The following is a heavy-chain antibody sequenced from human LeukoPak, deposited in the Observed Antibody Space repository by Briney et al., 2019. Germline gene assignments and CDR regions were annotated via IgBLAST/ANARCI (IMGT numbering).Heavy chain of an antibody. D-gene: IGHD3-22*01. CDR1: GGSISSGSYY. J-gene: IGHJ4*02. CDR3: ARMAYLSRNDSSEY. Sequence: SETLSLTCTVSGGSISSGSYYWGWIRQPPGKGLEWIGSIYYSGSTYYNPSLKSRVTISVDTSKNQFSLKLSSVTAADTAVYYCARMAYLSRNDSSEYWGQGTLVTVSS. CDR2: IYYSGST. V-gene: IGHV4-39*01.